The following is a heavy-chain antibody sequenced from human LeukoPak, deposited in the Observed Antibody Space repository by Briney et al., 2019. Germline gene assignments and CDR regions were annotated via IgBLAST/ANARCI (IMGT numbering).Heavy chain of an antibody. V-gene: IGHV3-23*01. CDR2: IIETGASP. J-gene: IGHJ4*02. CDR1: GFSFSLYA. CDR3: ARRGAGSGGLDY. Sequence: PGGSLRLSCAASGFSFSLYAMNWVRQAPGKGLEWVSTIIETGASPYYADSVRARFTVSRDSSKNMFYLQMNGLRAEDTAIYYCARRGAGSGGLDYWGQGTLVTVSS. D-gene: IGHD6-19*01.